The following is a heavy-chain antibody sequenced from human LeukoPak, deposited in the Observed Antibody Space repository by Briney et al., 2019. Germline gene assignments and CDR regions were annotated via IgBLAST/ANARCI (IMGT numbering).Heavy chain of an antibody. Sequence: TSETLSLTCAVSGGSISSSNWWSWVRPPPGKGLEWIGEIYHSGSTNYNPSLKRRVTISVDKSKNQFSLKLSSVTAADTAVYYCARSYYDILTGQYYFDYWGQGTLVTVSS. V-gene: IGHV4-4*02. CDR3: ARSYYDILTGQYYFDY. CDR2: IYHSGST. CDR1: GGSISSSNW. J-gene: IGHJ4*02. D-gene: IGHD3-9*01.